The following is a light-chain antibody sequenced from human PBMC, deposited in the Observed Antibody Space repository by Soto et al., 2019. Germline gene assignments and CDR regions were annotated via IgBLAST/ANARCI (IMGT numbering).Light chain of an antibody. V-gene: IGKV3D-20*02. J-gene: IGKJ5*01. CDR1: QSVISNY. CDR3: QQRSNWPPT. CDR2: GAS. Sequence: EIVLTQSSGTLSLSPGERAILSCRASQSVISNYLAWYQQKPGQAPRRLIYGASTRATGIPDRFSGSGSGTDFTLTISSVEPEDFAVYICQQRSNWPPTFGQGTRLEIK.